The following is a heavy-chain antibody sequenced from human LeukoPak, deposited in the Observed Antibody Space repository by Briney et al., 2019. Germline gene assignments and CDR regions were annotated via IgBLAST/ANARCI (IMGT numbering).Heavy chain of an antibody. D-gene: IGHD2/OR15-2a*01. J-gene: IGHJ5*02. V-gene: IGHV3-7*03. CDR2: IKQDGSEK. CDR3: AILYPHNWFDP. CDR1: GFTFSSYW. Sequence: GGSLRLSCAASGFTFSSYWMTWVRQAPGKGLEWVANIKQDGSEKYYVDSVKGRFTISRDNAKNSLYLQMNSLRAEDTAVYFCAILYPHNWFDPWGQGTLVTVSS.